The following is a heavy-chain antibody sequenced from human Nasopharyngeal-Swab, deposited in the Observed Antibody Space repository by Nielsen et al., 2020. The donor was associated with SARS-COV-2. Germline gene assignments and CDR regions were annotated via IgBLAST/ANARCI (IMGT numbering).Heavy chain of an antibody. CDR3: AREVPYSGHDDAFDI. V-gene: IGHV3-48*03. CDR2: ISTTTATI. J-gene: IGHJ3*02. Sequence: VRRAPGKGLEWISYISTTTATIYYADSVKGRFTISRDNAKNSLYLQMNSLRAEDTAVYYCAREVPYSGHDDAFDIWGQGTMVTVSS. D-gene: IGHD5-12*01.